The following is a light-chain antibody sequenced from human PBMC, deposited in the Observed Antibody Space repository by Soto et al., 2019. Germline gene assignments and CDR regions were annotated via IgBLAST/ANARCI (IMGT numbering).Light chain of an antibody. CDR1: QSVSSNY. CDR3: QQYDASERT. CDR2: CAS. V-gene: IGKV3-20*01. Sequence: EVMLTQSQGTLSLSPGERATLSCRASQSVSSNYLAWYQQKSGQAPRLLIYCASNRATGIPDRFSGSGSGTDFTLTIRRLEPEDSAIYYCQQYDASERTFGQGTKVEFK. J-gene: IGKJ1*01.